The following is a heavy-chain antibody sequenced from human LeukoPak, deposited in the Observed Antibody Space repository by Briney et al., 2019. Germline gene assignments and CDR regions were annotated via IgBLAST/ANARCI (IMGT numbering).Heavy chain of an antibody. CDR1: GYSFTSYW. D-gene: IGHD3-22*01. J-gene: IGHJ5*02. CDR2: IYPGDSDT. V-gene: IGHV5-51*01. Sequence: PGESLKISCKGSGYSFTSYWIGWVRQMPGKGLEWMGIIYPGDSDTRYSPSFQGQVTISADKSISTAYLQWSSLKASDTAMYYCARRYYYDSSGYKTPYNWFDPWGQGTLVTVSS. CDR3: ARRYYYDSSGYKTPYNWFDP.